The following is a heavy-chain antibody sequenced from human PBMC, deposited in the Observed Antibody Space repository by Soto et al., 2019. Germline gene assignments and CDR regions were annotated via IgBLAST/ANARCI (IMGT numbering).Heavy chain of an antibody. CDR2: IYYSGST. V-gene: IGHV4-59*08. J-gene: IGHJ4*02. CDR1: GGSISSYY. Sequence: SETLSLTCTVSGGSISSYYWSWIRQPPGKGLEWIGYIYYSGSTNYNPSLKSRVTISVDTSKNQFSLKLSSVTAADTAVYYCARHGRGVTYYDFWSGYYMDYFVYWGQGTLVTVPQ. CDR3: ARHGRGVTYYDFWSGYYMDYFVY. D-gene: IGHD3-3*01.